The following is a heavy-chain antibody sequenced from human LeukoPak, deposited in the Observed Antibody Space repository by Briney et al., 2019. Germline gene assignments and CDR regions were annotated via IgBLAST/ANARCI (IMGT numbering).Heavy chain of an antibody. D-gene: IGHD5-18*01. CDR1: GGSFSSYY. CDR3: ARDPGGGAMVTV. CDR2: INHSGST. J-gene: IGHJ4*02. V-gene: IGHV4-34*01. Sequence: KPSETLSLTCAVYGGSFSSYYWSWIRQPPGKGLEWIGEINHSGSTNHNPSLKSRVTISVDTSKNQFSLKLSSVTAADTAVYYCARDPGGGAMVTVWGQGTLVTVSS.